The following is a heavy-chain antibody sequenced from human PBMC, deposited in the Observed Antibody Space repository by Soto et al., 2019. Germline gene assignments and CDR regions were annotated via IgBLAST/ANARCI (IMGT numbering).Heavy chain of an antibody. J-gene: IGHJ4*02. Sequence: ASVKVSCKASGYTFTGYYMHWVRQAPGQGLEWMGWINPNSGGTNYAQKFQGWVTMTRDTSISTAYMELSRLRSDDTAVYYCARGSLYGSSWYANFDYWGQGTLVTVSS. CDR3: ARGSLYGSSWYANFDY. CDR1: GYTFTGYY. V-gene: IGHV1-2*04. CDR2: INPNSGGT. D-gene: IGHD6-13*01.